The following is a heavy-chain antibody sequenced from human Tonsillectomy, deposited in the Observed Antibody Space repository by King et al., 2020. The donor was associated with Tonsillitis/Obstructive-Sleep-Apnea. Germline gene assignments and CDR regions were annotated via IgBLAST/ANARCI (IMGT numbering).Heavy chain of an antibody. CDR1: GDSISSYS. CDR3: ARLSQLRLPHYYYYMDV. V-gene: IGHV4-59*01. J-gene: IGHJ6*03. D-gene: IGHD5-12*01. Sequence: QLQESGPGLVKPSETLSLTCAVPGDSISSYSWTWIRQPPGKGLQWLGNIYFGGSAAYNPSLRGRVTISVETSKNQFSLRVSSVTAADTAVYYCARLSQLRLPHYYYYMDVWGTGTTVIVS. CDR2: IYFGGSA.